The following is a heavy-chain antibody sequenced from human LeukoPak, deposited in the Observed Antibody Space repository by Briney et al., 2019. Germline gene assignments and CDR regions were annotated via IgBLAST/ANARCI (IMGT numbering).Heavy chain of an antibody. Sequence: SQTLSLTCTVSGGSISSGGYYWSWIRQHPGKGLEWIGYIYYSGSTYYNPSLKSRVTISADTSKNQFSLKLSSVTAADTAVYYCARGIHIAAAGRWAKGDAFDIWGQGTMVTVSS. V-gene: IGHV4-31*03. CDR3: ARGIHIAAAGRWAKGDAFDI. J-gene: IGHJ3*02. CDR1: GGSISSGGYY. CDR2: IYYSGST. D-gene: IGHD6-13*01.